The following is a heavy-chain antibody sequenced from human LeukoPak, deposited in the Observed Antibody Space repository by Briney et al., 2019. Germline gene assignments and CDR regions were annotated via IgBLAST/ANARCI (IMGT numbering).Heavy chain of an antibody. CDR3: ARDLGEGIAVAGTHFGY. CDR1: GFTFSSYE. J-gene: IGHJ4*02. V-gene: IGHV3-48*03. Sequence: GGSLRLSCAASGFTFSSYEMNWVRQAPGKGLEWASYISSSGSTIYYADSVKGRFTISRDNAKNSLYLQMNSLRAEDTAVYYCARDLGEGIAVAGTHFGYWGQGTLVTVSS. D-gene: IGHD6-19*01. CDR2: ISSSGSTI.